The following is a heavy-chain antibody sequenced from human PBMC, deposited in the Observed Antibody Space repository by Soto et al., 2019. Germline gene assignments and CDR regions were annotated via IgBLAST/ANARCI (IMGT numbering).Heavy chain of an antibody. CDR2: ISGGGGDT. CDR3: VKGSRITLVRGVSDY. Sequence: GSLRLSCAASVFTCSNYAMTWVRQAPGKGLEWVSAISGGGGDTYYADSVKGRFTISRDNSKNTLYLRMNSLRAEDTAAYYCVKGSRITLVRGVSDYWGQGTLVTVSS. CDR1: VFTCSNYA. D-gene: IGHD3-10*01. J-gene: IGHJ4*02. V-gene: IGHV3-23*01.